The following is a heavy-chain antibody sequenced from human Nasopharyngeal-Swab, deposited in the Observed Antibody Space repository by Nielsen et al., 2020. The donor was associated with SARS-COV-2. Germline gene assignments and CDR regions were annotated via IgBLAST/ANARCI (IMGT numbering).Heavy chain of an antibody. CDR2: INDSGST. D-gene: IGHD1-7*01. V-gene: IGHV4-34*01. J-gene: IGHJ5*02. Sequence: WIRQPPGKGLKWIGEINDSGSTNYNPSLKSRVTISVDTSKNQFSLKLSSVTAADTAVYYCARGGGTGTTSNWFDPWGQGTLVTVSS. CDR3: ARGGGTGTTSNWFDP.